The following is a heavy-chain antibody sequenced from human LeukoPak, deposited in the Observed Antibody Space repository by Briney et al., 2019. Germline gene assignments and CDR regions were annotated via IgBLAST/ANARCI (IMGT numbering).Heavy chain of an antibody. D-gene: IGHD5-24*01. CDR2: LSGSGSST. J-gene: IGHJ4*02. CDR3: AKVGVATIVGVIGY. V-gene: IGHV3-23*01. CDR1: GFTFSCYP. Sequence: PGGSLRLSCAASGFTFSCYPMSWVRQAPGKGLECVSTLSGSGSSTYYAESVKGRFTISRDNSKNTLYLQMNSLRAEDTAVYYCAKVGVATIVGVIGYWGQGALVTVSS.